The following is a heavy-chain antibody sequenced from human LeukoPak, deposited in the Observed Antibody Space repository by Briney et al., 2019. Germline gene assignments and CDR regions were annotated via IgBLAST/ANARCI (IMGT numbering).Heavy chain of an antibody. CDR1: GFTFSSYA. D-gene: IGHD4-17*01. J-gene: IGHJ4*02. CDR2: ISYDGSNK. CDR3: ASAGPYGDTLDH. Sequence: PGGSPRLSCAASGFTFSSYAMHWVRQAPGKGLEWVAVISYDGSNKYYADSVKGRFTISRDNSKNTLYLQMNSLRAEDTAVYYCASAGPYGDTLDHWGQGTLVTVSS. V-gene: IGHV3-30-3*01.